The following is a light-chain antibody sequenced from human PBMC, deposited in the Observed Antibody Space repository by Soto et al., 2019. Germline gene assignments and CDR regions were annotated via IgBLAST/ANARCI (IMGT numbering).Light chain of an antibody. V-gene: IGKV3-20*01. CDR3: QQYDSSPWT. CDR1: QDIRSNY. CDR2: GAS. J-gene: IGKJ1*01. Sequence: ETVLTQSPGTLSLSPGERATLSCRASQDIRSNYLAWYRQTPGQAPRLLIYGASKMASGIADRFSGSGSGKDFTLIISRLEPEDFALYYCQQYDSSPWTFGQGTKVEIK.